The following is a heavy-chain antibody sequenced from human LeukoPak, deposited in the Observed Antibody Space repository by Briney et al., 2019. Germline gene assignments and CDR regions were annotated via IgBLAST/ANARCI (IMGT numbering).Heavy chain of an antibody. CDR2: IKQDGGEK. Sequence: GGSLRLSCAVSGFTFSSHWMSWVRQAPGKGREWVANIKQDGGEKYYVESVKGRVTISRDNAKNSLYLQMNSLRAEDTAVYYCARDKNVAVDYYYYSYMDVRRKATTVTVSS. CDR3: ARDKNVAVDYYYYSYMDV. J-gene: IGHJ6*03. CDR1: GFTFSSHW. V-gene: IGHV3-7*01.